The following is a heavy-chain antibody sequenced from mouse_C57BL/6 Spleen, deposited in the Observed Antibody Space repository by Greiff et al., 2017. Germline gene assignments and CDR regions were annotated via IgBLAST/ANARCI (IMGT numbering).Heavy chain of an antibody. V-gene: IGHV1-85*01. J-gene: IGHJ3*01. CDR1: GYTFTSYD. CDR3: AIVHSGSSLAY. Sequence: VQLQQSGPELVKPGASVKLSCKASGYTFTSYDINWVKQRPGQGLEWIGWIYPRDGSTKYNEKFKGKATLTVDTSSSTAYMELHSLTSEDSAVYFCAIVHSGSSLAYWGQGTLVTVSA. D-gene: IGHD1-1*01. CDR2: IYPRDGST.